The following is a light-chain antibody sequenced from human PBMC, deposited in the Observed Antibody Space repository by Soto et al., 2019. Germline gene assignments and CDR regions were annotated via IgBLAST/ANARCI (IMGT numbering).Light chain of an antibody. CDR3: QQNGTSPIT. Sequence: DNVLTQSPGIHTSPNGERATLSCRASQSVSSSYLPWYQQKPGQAPRLLIYGASSRATGIPDRFSGSGSGTDFTLTISVLEPEDFAVYYCQQNGTSPITFCQGTRLEIK. CDR2: GAS. V-gene: IGKV3-20*01. J-gene: IGKJ5*01. CDR1: QSVSSSY.